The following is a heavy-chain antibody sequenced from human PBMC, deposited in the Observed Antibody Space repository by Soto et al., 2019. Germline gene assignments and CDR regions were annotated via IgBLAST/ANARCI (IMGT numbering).Heavy chain of an antibody. CDR2: IYSGETT. CDR3: VRAGHVFDVHYYGMDL. CDR1: GFNVNSDY. J-gene: IGHJ6*04. D-gene: IGHD3-10*01. Sequence: LRLSCAASGFNVNSDYMNWVRQTPGKGLEWVASIYSGETTYYADSVRGRFTISRDNANNVMYLQMDTLRAEDTAVYYCVRAGHVFDVHYYGMDLWGKGTTVTVSS. V-gene: IGHV3-53*01.